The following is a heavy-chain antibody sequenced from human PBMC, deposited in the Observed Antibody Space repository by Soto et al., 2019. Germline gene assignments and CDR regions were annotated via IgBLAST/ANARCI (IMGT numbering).Heavy chain of an antibody. D-gene: IGHD3-9*01. Sequence: GESLKISCKGSGYSFTSYWIGWVRQMPGKGLEWIGIIYPGDSDTRYSPSFQGQVTISADKSISTAYLQWSSLKASDTAMYYCARLDDILTGYPLYYYYGMDVWGQGTTVTVS. CDR3: ARLDDILTGYPLYYYYGMDV. J-gene: IGHJ6*02. CDR2: IYPGDSDT. CDR1: GYSFTSYW. V-gene: IGHV5-51*01.